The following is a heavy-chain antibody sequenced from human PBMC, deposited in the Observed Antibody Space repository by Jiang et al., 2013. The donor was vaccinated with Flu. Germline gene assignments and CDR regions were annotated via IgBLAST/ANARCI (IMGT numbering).Heavy chain of an antibody. CDR1: GYTFTSYG. J-gene: IGHJ6*02. Sequence: GAEVKKPGASVKVSCKASGYTFTSYGISWVRQAPGQGLEWMGWISAYNGNTNYAQKLQGRVTMTTDTSTSTAYMELRSLRSDDTAVYYCARDPNYDILTGSIYYYYGMDVWGQGTTVTVSS. CDR2: ISAYNGNT. CDR3: ARDPNYDILTGSIYYYYGMDV. V-gene: IGHV1-18*01. D-gene: IGHD3-9*01.